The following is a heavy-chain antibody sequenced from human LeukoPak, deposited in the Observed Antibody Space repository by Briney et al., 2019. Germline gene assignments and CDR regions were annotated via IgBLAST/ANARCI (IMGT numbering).Heavy chain of an antibody. J-gene: IGHJ4*02. V-gene: IGHV4-38-2*02. D-gene: IGHD2-2*01. CDR1: GYSISSGYY. CDR2: IYHSGST. CDR3: ASTSIDY. Sequence: SETLSLTCTVSGYSISSGYYWGWIRQPPGKGLEWIGSIYHSGSTYYNPSLKSRVTISVDTSKNQFSLKLSSVTAADTAVYYCASTSIDYWGQGTLVTVSS.